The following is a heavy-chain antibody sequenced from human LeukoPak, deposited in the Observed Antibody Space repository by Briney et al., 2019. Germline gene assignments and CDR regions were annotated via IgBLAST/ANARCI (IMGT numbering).Heavy chain of an antibody. CDR1: GYSFTSYW. CDR2: IYPGDSDT. Sequence: GESLKISCKGSGYSFTSYWIGWVRQMPGKGLEWMGIIYPGDSDTRYSPSFQGQVTVSADKSISTAYLQWSSLKASDTAMYYCARLAPGSGSYDIKAYFDYWGQGTLVTVSS. CDR3: ARLAPGSGSYDIKAYFDY. J-gene: IGHJ4*02. D-gene: IGHD1-26*01. V-gene: IGHV5-51*01.